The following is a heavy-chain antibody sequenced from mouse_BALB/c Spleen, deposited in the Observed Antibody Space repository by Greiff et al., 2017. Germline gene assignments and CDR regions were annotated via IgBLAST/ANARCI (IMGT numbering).Heavy chain of an antibody. CDR2: IWAGGST. Sequence: VKLVESGPGLVAPSQSLSITCTVSGFSLTSYGVHWVRQPPGKGLEWLGVIWAGGSTNYNSALMSRLSISKDNSKSQVFLKMNSLQTDDTAMYYCARASTMITTRGAMDYWGQGTSVTVSS. D-gene: IGHD2-4*01. J-gene: IGHJ4*01. V-gene: IGHV2-9*02. CDR3: ARASTMITTRGAMDY. CDR1: GFSLTSYG.